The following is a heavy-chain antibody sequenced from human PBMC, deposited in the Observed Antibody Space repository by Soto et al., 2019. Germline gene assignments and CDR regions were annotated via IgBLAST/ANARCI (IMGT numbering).Heavy chain of an antibody. CDR1: GGSISSYY. V-gene: IGHV4-59*12. CDR2: IYHSGST. CDR3: ARAEQQLAFDY. Sequence: SETLSLTCTVSGGSISSYYWSWIRQPPGKGLEWIGYIYHSGSTYYNPSLKSRVTISVDRSKNQFSLKLSSVTAADTAVYYCARAEQQLAFDYWGQGTLVTVSS. D-gene: IGHD6-13*01. J-gene: IGHJ4*02.